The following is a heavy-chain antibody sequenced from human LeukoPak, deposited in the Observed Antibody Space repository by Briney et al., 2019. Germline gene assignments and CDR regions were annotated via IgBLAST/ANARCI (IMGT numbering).Heavy chain of an antibody. Sequence: SETLSLTCTVSGGSISGYYWSWIRQPAGKGLEWIGRIYSSGSTNYNPSLKSRVTMSVDTSKNQSSLKLSSVIAADTAVYYCARNYGGAYYLDYWGQGTLVTVSS. CDR2: IYSSGST. V-gene: IGHV4-4*07. CDR3: ARNYGGAYYLDY. CDR1: GGSISGYY. D-gene: IGHD4/OR15-4a*01. J-gene: IGHJ4*02.